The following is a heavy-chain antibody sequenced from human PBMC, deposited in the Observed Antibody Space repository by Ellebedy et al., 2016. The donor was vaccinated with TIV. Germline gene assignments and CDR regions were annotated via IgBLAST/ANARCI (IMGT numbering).Heavy chain of an antibody. CDR1: GYTFTNFG. CDR2: ISADNGNT. V-gene: IGHV1-18*04. Sequence: AASVKVSCKTSGYTFTNFGINWLRQAPGQGLEWMGWISADNGNTNYARKFQGRVTMTTDTSTSTVNMALRSLRSDDTAVYYCARSLPLEYCSGGTCYGYWGQGTLVTVSS. J-gene: IGHJ4*02. CDR3: ARSLPLEYCSGGTCYGY. D-gene: IGHD2-15*01.